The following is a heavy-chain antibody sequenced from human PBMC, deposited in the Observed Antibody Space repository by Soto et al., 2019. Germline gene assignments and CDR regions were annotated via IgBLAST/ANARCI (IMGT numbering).Heavy chain of an antibody. J-gene: IGHJ4*02. CDR2: ISSNGGST. CDR3: ARLNPIAAAFDY. V-gene: IGHV3-64*01. D-gene: IGHD6-13*01. CDR1: GFTFSSYA. Sequence: EVQLVESGGGLVQPGGSLRLSCAASGFTFSSYAMHWVRQAPGKGLECVSAISSNGGSTHYANSVKGRFTISRDNSKNTVDLQMGSLRAEDMAVYYCARLNPIAAAFDYWGQGTLVTVSS.